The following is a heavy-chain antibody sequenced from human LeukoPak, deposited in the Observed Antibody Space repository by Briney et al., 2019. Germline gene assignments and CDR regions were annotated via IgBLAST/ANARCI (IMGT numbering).Heavy chain of an antibody. CDR2: IYYSGST. CDR3: ARVVVPAAIPGSPYNWFDP. V-gene: IGHV4-39*07. CDR1: GGSISSSSYY. J-gene: IGHJ5*02. Sequence: SETLSLTCTVSGGSISSSSYYWGWIRQPPGKGLEWIGSIYYSGSTYYNPSLKSRVTISVDTSKNQFSLKLSSVTAADTAVYYCARVVVPAAIPGSPYNWFDPWGQGTLVTASS. D-gene: IGHD2-2*02.